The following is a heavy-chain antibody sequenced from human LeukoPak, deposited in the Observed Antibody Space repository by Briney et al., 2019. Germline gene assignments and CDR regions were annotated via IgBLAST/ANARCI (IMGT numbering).Heavy chain of an antibody. J-gene: IGHJ5*02. CDR3: ARYRGCTDGTCYRWFDP. V-gene: IGHV4-39*02. CDR2: IYYSGAT. D-gene: IGHD2-8*01. Sequence: SETLSLTCTVSGGSISSTTYYWGWIRQPPGKGLEWIGSIYYSGATYYHPSLKSRVTISVNTSKNHFSLNLSPVTAADTAVYYCARYRGCTDGTCYRWFDPWGQGTLVTVTS. CDR1: GGSISSTTYY.